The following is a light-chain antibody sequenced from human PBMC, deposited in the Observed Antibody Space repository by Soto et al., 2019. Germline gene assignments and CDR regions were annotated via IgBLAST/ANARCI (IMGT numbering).Light chain of an antibody. CDR2: LGS. Sequence: EIGKTQSPPSLPLTPGEPASNSRRFRQSLLHNNGNNHLDWYVQKPGQSPQLLIYLGSNRASGVPDRFSGSGSGTDFTLKISRVEDEDVGFYYCMQTLQTPYTFGQGTKLEIK. J-gene: IGKJ2*01. CDR1: QSLLHNNGNNH. V-gene: IGKV2-28*01. CDR3: MQTLQTPYT.